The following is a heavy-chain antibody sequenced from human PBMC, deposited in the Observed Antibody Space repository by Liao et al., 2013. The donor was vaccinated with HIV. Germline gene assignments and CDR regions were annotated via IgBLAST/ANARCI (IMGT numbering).Heavy chain of an antibody. CDR3: ARVGMTTITGYYYYIDV. V-gene: IGHV4-39*07. D-gene: IGHD2-21*02. J-gene: IGHJ6*03. CDR2: IYYSGST. CDR1: GGSISGKTYY. Sequence: QLQLQESGPGLVKPSETLSLACTVSGGSISGKTYYWGWIRQPPGKGLEWIGSIYYSGSTYYNPSLRSRVTISIDTSNNHFSLRLNSVTAADTAVYYCARVGMTTITGYYYYIDVWGKGTTVTVSS.